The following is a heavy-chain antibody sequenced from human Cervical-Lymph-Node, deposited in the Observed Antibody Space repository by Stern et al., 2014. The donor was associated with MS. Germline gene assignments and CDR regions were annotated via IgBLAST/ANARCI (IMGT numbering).Heavy chain of an antibody. Sequence: QVQLVQSGAEVKKPGSSVRVSFKASGGTFSSYAISWVRQAPGQGLEWMGGIIPIFGTANYAQKFQGRVTITADDSTSTAYMEVSSLRSEDTAVYYCASSVGELTPEAVWGQGTTVTVFS. CDR1: GGTFSSYA. D-gene: IGHD3-10*01. CDR3: ASSVGELTPEAV. CDR2: IIPIFGTA. J-gene: IGHJ6*02. V-gene: IGHV1-69*01.